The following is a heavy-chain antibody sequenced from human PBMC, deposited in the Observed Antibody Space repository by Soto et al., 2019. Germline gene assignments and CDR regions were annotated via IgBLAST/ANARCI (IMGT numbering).Heavy chain of an antibody. D-gene: IGHD2-2*01. CDR3: ARGVVVVPAAPDAFDI. CDR2: IYYSGST. J-gene: IGHJ3*02. CDR1: GGSISSYY. Sequence: SETLSLTCTVSGGSISSYYWSWIRQPPGKGLEWIGYIYYSGSTNYNPSLKSRVTISVDTSKNQLSLKLSSVTAADTAVYYCARGVVVVPAAPDAFDIWGQGTMVTVSS. V-gene: IGHV4-59*01.